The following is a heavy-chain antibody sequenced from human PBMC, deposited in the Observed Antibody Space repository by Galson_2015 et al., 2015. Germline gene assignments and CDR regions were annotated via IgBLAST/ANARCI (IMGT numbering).Heavy chain of an antibody. D-gene: IGHD3-10*01. Sequence: SFSSYWMSWVRQAPGKGLEWIGSIYYSGSTYYNPSLKSRVTISVDTSKNQFSLKLSSVTAADTAVYYCARHQGGGLWFGELLWRHDGGFDYWGQGTLVTVSS. CDR2: IYYSGST. CDR3: ARHQGGGLWFGELLWRHDGGFDY. V-gene: IGHV4-39*01. CDR1: SFSSYW. J-gene: IGHJ4*02.